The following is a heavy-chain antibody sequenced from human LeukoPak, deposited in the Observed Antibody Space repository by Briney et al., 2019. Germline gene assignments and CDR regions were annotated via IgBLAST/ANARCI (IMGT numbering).Heavy chain of an antibody. CDR1: GFTFSSYA. CDR3: AKDKAAAVDY. J-gene: IGHJ4*02. Sequence: GGSLRLSCAASGFTFSSYAMSWVRQAPGKGLEWVAVISYDGSNKYYADSVKGRFTISRDNSKNTLYLQMNSLRAEDTAVYYCAKDKAAAVDYWGQGTLVTVSS. V-gene: IGHV3-30*18. CDR2: ISYDGSNK. D-gene: IGHD6-13*01.